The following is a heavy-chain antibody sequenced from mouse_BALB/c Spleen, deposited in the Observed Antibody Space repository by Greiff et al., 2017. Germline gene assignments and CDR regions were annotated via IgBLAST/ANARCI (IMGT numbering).Heavy chain of an antibody. CDR1: GFTFSSYT. CDR2: ISNGGGST. D-gene: IGHD2-4*01. CDR3: ASRIYYDYDGFAY. V-gene: IGHV5-12-2*01. Sequence: EVKLMESGGGLVQPGGSLKLSCAASGFTFSSYTMSWVRQTPEKRLEWVAYISNGGGSTYYPDTVKGRFTISRDNAKNTLYLQMSSLKSEDTAMYYCASRIYYDYDGFAYWGQGTLVTVSA. J-gene: IGHJ3*01.